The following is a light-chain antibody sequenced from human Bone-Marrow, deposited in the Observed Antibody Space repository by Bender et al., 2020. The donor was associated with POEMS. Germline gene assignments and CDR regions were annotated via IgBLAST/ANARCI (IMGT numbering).Light chain of an antibody. J-gene: IGLJ2*01. V-gene: IGLV2-23*02. CDR1: SSDVGKYDL. CDR3: CSYAGSSTYVV. Sequence: QSALTQPASVSGSPGQTITISCSGSSSDVGKYDLVSWYQHHPGKAPKLMIYEVNKRPSGVPDRFSGSKSGNTASLTIAGLQAEDEADYYCCSYAGSSTYVVFGGGTKLTVL. CDR2: EVN.